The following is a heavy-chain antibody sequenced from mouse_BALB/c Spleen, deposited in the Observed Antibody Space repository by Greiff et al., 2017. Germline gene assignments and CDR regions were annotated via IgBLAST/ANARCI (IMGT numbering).Heavy chain of an antibody. CDR1: GFTFSSYG. Sequence: EVQLVESGGDLVKPGGSLKLSCAASGFTFSSYGMSWVRQTPDKRLEWVATISSGGSYTYYPDSVKGRFTISRDNAKNTLYLQMSSLKSEDTAMYYCARAGYFPSWFAYWGQGTLVTVSA. J-gene: IGHJ3*01. CDR3: ARAGYFPSWFAY. CDR2: ISSGGSYT. V-gene: IGHV5-6*01. D-gene: IGHD2-3*01.